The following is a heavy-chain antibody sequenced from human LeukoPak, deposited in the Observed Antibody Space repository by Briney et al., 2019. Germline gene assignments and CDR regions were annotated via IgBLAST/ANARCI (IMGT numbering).Heavy chain of an antibody. J-gene: IGHJ6*03. CDR2: INPNSGGT. Sequence: GASVKVSCKASGYTFTGYYMHWVRQAPGQGLEWMGWINPNSGGTNYAQKFQGRVTMTRDTSISTAYMELSRLRSDDTAVYYCARDAPIFGVVIIHHMDVWGKGTTVTVSS. V-gene: IGHV1-2*02. CDR1: GYTFTGYY. D-gene: IGHD3-3*01. CDR3: ARDAPIFGVVIIHHMDV.